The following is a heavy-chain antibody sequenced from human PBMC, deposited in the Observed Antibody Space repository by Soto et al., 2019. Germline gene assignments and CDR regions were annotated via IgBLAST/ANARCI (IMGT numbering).Heavy chain of an antibody. CDR3: AIRYCSGGSCLAFDI. Sequence: GASVKVSCKASGGTFSSYAIGWVRQAPGQGLEWMGGIIPIFGTANYAQKFQGRVTITADESTSTAYMELSSLRSEDTAVYYCAIRYCSGGSCLAFDIWGQGTMVTVSS. D-gene: IGHD2-15*01. V-gene: IGHV1-69*13. J-gene: IGHJ3*02. CDR1: GGTFSSYA. CDR2: IIPIFGTA.